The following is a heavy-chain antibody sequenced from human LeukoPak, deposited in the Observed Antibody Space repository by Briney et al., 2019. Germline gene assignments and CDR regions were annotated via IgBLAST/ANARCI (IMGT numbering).Heavy chain of an antibody. CDR2: ISYSGSA. Sequence: SETLSLTCTVSGASVSSSSYFWAWIRQPPGKSLEWLGSISYSGSAHYHPSLESRISISTDTSMNQFSLKVRSVTAADTALYYCARVQNSGDSVVAYYFDYWGHGALVTVSS. CDR1: GASVSSSSYF. V-gene: IGHV4-39*07. CDR3: ARVQNSGDSVVAYYFDY. J-gene: IGHJ4*01. D-gene: IGHD2-21*02.